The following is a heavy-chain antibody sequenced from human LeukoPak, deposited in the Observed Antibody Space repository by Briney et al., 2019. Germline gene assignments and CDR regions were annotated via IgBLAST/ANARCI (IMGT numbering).Heavy chain of an antibody. CDR2: LYYSGSI. V-gene: IGHV4-39*01. CDR1: GGSISSNSYY. CDR3: ARHGVGATTYAFDI. J-gene: IGHJ3*02. D-gene: IGHD1-26*01. Sequence: SETLSLTCTVSGGSISSNSYYWGWIRQPPGKGLEWIGSLYYSGSIYYNPSLKSRATISVDTSKNQFSLKLSSVTAADTAVYYCARHGVGATTYAFDIWGQGTMVTVSS.